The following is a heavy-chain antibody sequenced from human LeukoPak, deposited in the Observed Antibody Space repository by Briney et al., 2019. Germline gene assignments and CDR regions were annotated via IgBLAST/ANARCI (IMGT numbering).Heavy chain of an antibody. CDR2: ISYDGSNK. J-gene: IGHJ4*02. CDR1: GXTFSSYA. V-gene: IGHV3-30-3*01. D-gene: IGHD6-19*01. CDR3: ARDPDSSGWYDY. Sequence: PGGSLRLSCAASGXTFSSYAMHWVRQAPGKGLEWVAVISYDGSNKYYADSVKGRFTISRDNSKNTLYLQMNSLRAEDTAVYYCARDPDSSGWYDYWGQGILVTVSS.